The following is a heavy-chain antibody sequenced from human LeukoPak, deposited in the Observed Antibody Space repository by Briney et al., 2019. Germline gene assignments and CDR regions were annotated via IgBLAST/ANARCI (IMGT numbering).Heavy chain of an antibody. V-gene: IGHV4-59*01. CDR2: IYYSGST. D-gene: IGHD3-3*01. J-gene: IGHJ3*02. CDR3: ARDAYYDFWSGYFGI. CDR1: GGSISSYY. Sequence: SETLSLTCTVSGGSISSYYWNWIRQPAGKGLEWIGYIYYSGSTNYDPSLKSRVTISVDTSKNQFSLKLSSVTAADTAVYYCARDAYYDFWSGYFGIWGQGTMVTVSS.